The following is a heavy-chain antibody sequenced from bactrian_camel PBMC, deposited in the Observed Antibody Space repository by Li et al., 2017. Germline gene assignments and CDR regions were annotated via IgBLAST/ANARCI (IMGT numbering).Heavy chain of an antibody. CDR3: NPEKFIAGICRTDFDY. CDR2: IISSDGST. CDR1: GYVYTTCR. D-gene: IGHD7*01. V-gene: IGHV3S68*01. J-gene: IGHJ4*01. Sequence: HVQLVESGGGSVQAGGSLKLSCEVSGYVYTTCRMAWYRQAPGRERELVSNIISSDGSTTYADSVKGRFTISQDNVKNVLYLQMNSLKTEYTAVYTCNPEKFIAGICRTDFDYRGQGTQVTVS.